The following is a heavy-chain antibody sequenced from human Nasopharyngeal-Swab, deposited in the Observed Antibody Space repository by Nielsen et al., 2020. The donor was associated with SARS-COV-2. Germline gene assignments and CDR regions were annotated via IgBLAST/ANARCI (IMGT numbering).Heavy chain of an antibody. CDR1: GFTFSSYA. J-gene: IGHJ4*02. CDR2: ISYDGSNK. Sequence: GGSLRLSCAASGFTFSSYAMHWVRQAPGKGLEWVAVISYDGSNKYYADSVKGRFTISRDNSKNTLYLQMNSLRAEDTAVYYCARDIDLYCGGDCSTWGGIDYWGQGTLVTVSS. V-gene: IGHV3-30-3*01. CDR3: ARDIDLYCGGDCSTWGGIDY. D-gene: IGHD2-21*02.